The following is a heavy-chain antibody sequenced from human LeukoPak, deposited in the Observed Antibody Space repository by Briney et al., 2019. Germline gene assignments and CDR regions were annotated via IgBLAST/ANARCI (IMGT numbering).Heavy chain of an antibody. J-gene: IGHJ4*02. Sequence: PGGSLRLSCAASGFTFSSYALSWVRQAPGKGLEWVSYIRSSSSTIYYTDSVKGRFTVSRDNAKNSLYLQMNSLRDEDTAVYYCARGRGDYWGQGTLVTVSS. CDR2: IRSSSSTI. CDR1: GFTFSSYA. CDR3: ARGRGDY. V-gene: IGHV3-48*02.